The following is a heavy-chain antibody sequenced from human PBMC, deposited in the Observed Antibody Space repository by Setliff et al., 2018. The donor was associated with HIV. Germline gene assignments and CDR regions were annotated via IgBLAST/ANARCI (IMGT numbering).Heavy chain of an antibody. CDR2: IYTSGST. J-gene: IGHJ3*02. D-gene: IGHD6-13*01. Sequence: SETLSLTCTVSGGSISSYYWSWIRQPPGKGLEWIEYIYTSGSTNYNPSLKSRVTISVDTSKNQFSLKLSSVTAADTAVYYCARSGGSSSWYGLGVDAFDIWGQGTMVTVSS. CDR3: ARSGGSSSWYGLGVDAFDI. CDR1: GGSISSYY. V-gene: IGHV4-4*08.